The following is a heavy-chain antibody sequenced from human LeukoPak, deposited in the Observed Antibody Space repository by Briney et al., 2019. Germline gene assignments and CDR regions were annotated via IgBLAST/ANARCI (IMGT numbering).Heavy chain of an antibody. CDR1: GFTFSSYA. D-gene: IGHD1-26*01. J-gene: IGHJ6*03. CDR3: AKPLYSGSYHIYYYYYMDV. CDR2: ISYDGSNK. Sequence: PGGRLRLSCAASGFTFSSYAMHWVRQAPGKGLEWVAVISYDGSNKYYADSVKGRFTISRDNSKNTLYLQMNSLRAEDTAVYYCAKPLYSGSYHIYYYYYMDVWGKGTTVTVSS. V-gene: IGHV3-30-3*02.